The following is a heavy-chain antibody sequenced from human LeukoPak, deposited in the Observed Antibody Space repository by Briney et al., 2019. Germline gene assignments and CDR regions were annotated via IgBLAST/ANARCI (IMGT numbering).Heavy chain of an antibody. J-gene: IGHJ3*02. D-gene: IGHD3-22*01. CDR2: IYPGDSDT. V-gene: IGHV5-51*01. CDR3: ARRLMYYYDTSGYDVAFDI. CDR1: GYTFTKFW. Sequence: GESLKISCKGSGYTFTKFWIGWVRQMPGKGLEWMGIIYPGDSDTKYSPSFQGRVTISADKSISAASLQWSSLKASDTAMYYCARRLMYYYDTSGYDVAFDIWGQGTMVTVSS.